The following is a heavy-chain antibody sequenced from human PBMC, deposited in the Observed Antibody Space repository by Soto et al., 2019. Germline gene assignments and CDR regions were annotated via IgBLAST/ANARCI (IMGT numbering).Heavy chain of an antibody. CDR3: ARGRQWLADY. CDR1: WFTVSSNY. J-gene: IGHJ4*02. D-gene: IGHD6-19*01. V-gene: IGHV3-53*01. Sequence: PVGSLRLSCAASWFTVSSNYMSWVRQAPGKGLEWVSVIYSGGSTYYADSVKGRFTISRDNSKNTLYLQMNSLRAEDTAVYYCARGRQWLADYWGQGTLVTVSS. CDR2: IYSGGST.